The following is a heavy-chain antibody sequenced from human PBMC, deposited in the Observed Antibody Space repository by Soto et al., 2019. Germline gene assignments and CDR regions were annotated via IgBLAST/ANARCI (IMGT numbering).Heavy chain of an antibody. D-gene: IGHD7-27*01. Sequence: GGSLRLSCAASGFTFSSYAMSWVRQAPGRGLEWVSAISGSGATTYYADSVKGRFTISRDNSKNTLYLQMNSLRAEDTAIYYCAILTGGDNSWGQGTPVTVSS. CDR1: GFTFSSYA. J-gene: IGHJ4*02. CDR3: AILTGGDNS. V-gene: IGHV3-23*01. CDR2: ISGSGATT.